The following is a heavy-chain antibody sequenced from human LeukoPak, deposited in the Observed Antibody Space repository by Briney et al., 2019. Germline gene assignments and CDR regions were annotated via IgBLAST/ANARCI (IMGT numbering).Heavy chain of an antibody. CDR3: ARVTGYIVEDYFDY. V-gene: IGHV4-39*07. J-gene: IGHJ4*02. CDR1: GGSINSSSYY. Sequence: SETLSLTCAVSGGSINSSSYYWGWIRQPPGKGLEWIGSIYYGGSTYYNPSLKSRVTISVDMSKNQFSLRLSSVTAADTAVYYCARVTGYIVEDYFDYWGQGTLVTVSS. CDR2: IYYGGST. D-gene: IGHD3-22*01.